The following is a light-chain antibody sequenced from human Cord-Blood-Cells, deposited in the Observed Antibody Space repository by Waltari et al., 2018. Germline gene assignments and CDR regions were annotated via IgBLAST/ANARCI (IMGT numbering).Light chain of an antibody. CDR3: QQYYSTPLT. CDR2: WAS. Sequence: DIVMTQSPDSLAVSLGERATINCKSSQSVLYSSNNKNYLAWYQKKPGQPPKLLICWASTREAGVPDRVSGSGSGTDFTLTISSLQAEDVAVYYCQQYYSTPLTCGGGTKVEIK. V-gene: IGKV4-1*01. CDR1: QSVLYSSNNKNY. J-gene: IGKJ4*01.